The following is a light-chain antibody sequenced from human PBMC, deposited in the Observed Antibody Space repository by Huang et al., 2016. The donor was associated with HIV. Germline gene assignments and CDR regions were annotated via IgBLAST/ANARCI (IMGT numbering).Light chain of an antibody. V-gene: IGKV3-20*01. J-gene: IGKJ2*01. CDR3: QQYGNSPYT. CDR1: QSVSDNY. CDR2: GAS. Sequence: ENVLTQSPGTLSLSPGERATLSCGANQSVSDNYLAWYQQKSGRAPRLLIYGASNRATDTPDRFSGSGSGTNFTLTINRLEPEDFALYYCQQYGNSPYTFGQGTRVDIK.